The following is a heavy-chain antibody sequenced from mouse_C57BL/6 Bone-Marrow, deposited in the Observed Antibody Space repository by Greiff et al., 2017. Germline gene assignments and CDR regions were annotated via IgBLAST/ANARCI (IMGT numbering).Heavy chain of an antibody. D-gene: IGHD1-1*02. Sequence: VQLKQSGGDLVKPGGSLKLSCAASGFTFSSYGMSWVRQTPDKRLEWVATISSGGSYTYYPDSVKGRFTISRDNAKNTLYLPMSSLKSEDTALFYITGHLGGCFDYWGQGTTLTVSS. CDR1: GFTFSSYG. J-gene: IGHJ2*01. V-gene: IGHV5-6*01. CDR3: TGHLGGCFDY. CDR2: ISSGGSYT.